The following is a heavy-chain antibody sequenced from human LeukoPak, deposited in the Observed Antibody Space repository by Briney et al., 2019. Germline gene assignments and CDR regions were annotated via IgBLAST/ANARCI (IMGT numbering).Heavy chain of an antibody. CDR2: IIPIFGTA. Sequence: VKVSCKASGGTFSSYAINWVRQAPGQGLEWMGGIIPIFGTANYAQKFQGRVTMTTDTSTSTAYMELRSLRSDDTAVYYCARDLPYSGSYSVDYWGQGTLVTVSS. D-gene: IGHD1-26*01. CDR1: GGTFSSYA. CDR3: ARDLPYSGSYSVDY. V-gene: IGHV1-69*05. J-gene: IGHJ4*02.